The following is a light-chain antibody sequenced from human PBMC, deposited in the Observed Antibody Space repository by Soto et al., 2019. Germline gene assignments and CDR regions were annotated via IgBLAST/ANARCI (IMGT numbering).Light chain of an antibody. J-gene: IGKJ1*01. V-gene: IGKV3-20*01. Sequence: EVLLTQSPGTLSLSPGERATLSCRASQSIFSNYLAWYQQKSGQAPRLLIYGASNRATGIPDRFSGSGSGTDFTLILSRLEPEDFAVYYCQQYGTSPRTFGQGTKVEFK. CDR2: GAS. CDR1: QSIFSNY. CDR3: QQYGTSPRT.